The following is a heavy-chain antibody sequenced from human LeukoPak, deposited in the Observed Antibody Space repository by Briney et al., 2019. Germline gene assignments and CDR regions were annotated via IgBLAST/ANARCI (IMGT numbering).Heavy chain of an antibody. Sequence: PGGSLRLSCAASGFTFSSFAMSWVRQASGKGLEWVSTISDSGGITDYADSVKGRFTISRDNSKNTLYLQMNSLKAEDTAVYYCAKRGGLLWFGESSWYFDYWGQGTLVTVSS. CDR2: ISDSGGIT. CDR1: GFTFSSFA. D-gene: IGHD3-10*01. V-gene: IGHV3-23*01. J-gene: IGHJ4*02. CDR3: AKRGGLLWFGESSWYFDY.